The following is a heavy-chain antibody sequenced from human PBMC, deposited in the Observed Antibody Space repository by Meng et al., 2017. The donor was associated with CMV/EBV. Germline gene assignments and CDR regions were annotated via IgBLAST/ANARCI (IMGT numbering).Heavy chain of an antibody. CDR1: GYTFTSYY. Sequence: HVQLVQSVAEVKKPGASVKVSCKASGYTFTSYYMHWVRQAPGQGLEWMGIINPSGGSTSYAQKFQGRVTMTRDTSTSTVYMELSSLRSEDTAVYYCASGVPTMVRGVIIAGWFDPWGQGTLVTVAS. CDR3: ASGVPTMVRGVIIAGWFDP. V-gene: IGHV1-46*01. D-gene: IGHD3-10*01. J-gene: IGHJ5*02. CDR2: INPSGGST.